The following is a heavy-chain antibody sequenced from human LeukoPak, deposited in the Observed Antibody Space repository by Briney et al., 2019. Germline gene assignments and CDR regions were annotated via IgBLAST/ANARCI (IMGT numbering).Heavy chain of an antibody. CDR2: IYSGGKT. Sequence: GGSLRLSCAASGLTVSSNYMSWVRQAPGKGLEWVSVIYSGGKTYYADSVKGRFTISRDNSKNTLYHQMNSLRAEDTAVYYCAFHGGSPGGFDYWGQGTLVTVSS. J-gene: IGHJ4*02. V-gene: IGHV3-66*01. CDR1: GLTVSSNY. D-gene: IGHD2-15*01. CDR3: AFHGGSPGGFDY.